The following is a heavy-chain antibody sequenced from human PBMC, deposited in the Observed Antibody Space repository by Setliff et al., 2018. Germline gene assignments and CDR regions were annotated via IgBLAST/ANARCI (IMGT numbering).Heavy chain of an antibody. CDR3: ARAPGTVVVPASRSAFDN. J-gene: IGHJ3*02. D-gene: IGHD2-2*01. CDR2: ISAYNGYI. CDR1: GYTFSNYG. V-gene: IGHV1-18*01. Sequence: ASVKVSCKASGYTFSNYGISWVRQAPGQGLEWMGWISAYNGYIIYAQKLQGRVTMTTDTSTSTAYMEVRSLRSDDTAVYYCARAPGTVVVPASRSAFDNWGQGTMVTVSS.